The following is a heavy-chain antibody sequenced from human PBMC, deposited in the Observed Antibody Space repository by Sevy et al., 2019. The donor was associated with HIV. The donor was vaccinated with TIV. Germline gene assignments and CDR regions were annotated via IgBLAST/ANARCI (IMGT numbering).Heavy chain of an antibody. V-gene: IGHV3-30*18. CDR1: GFTFYNYG. Sequence: GGSLRLSCAGSGFTFYNYGIHWVRQAPGKGLEWVTMISYDGKNENYADSVKGRFTISRDNSKNTVYLQMNSLRPNDTAIYYCAKDRSGSWSLDYWGQGTLVTVSS. CDR3: AKDRSGSWSLDY. CDR2: ISYDGKNE. J-gene: IGHJ4*02. D-gene: IGHD6-13*01.